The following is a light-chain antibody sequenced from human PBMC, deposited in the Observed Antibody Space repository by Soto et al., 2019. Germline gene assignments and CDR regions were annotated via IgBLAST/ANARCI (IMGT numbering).Light chain of an antibody. CDR2: GNH. V-gene: IGLV1-44*01. J-gene: IGLJ2*01. CDR3: AAWDDSLSGPI. CDR1: RSNIASNT. Sequence: QPVLTQPHSVSGTHVQRLTIACSGGRSNIASNTVNWYQQLPGTAPKLLLYGNHQRPSGVPGRFSGSKSGTSASLAISGLQSDDEAEYFCAAWDDSLSGPIFGGGTKLTVL.